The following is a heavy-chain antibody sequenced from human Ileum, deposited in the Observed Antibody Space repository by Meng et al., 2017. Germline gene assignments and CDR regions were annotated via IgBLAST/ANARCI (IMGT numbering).Heavy chain of an antibody. CDR3: AHIFDS. CDR2: MNLGGSP. Sequence: VRLQESGPGLGEPSGTLSLTCAVSGRSISSSDWWSWVRQPPGKGLEWIAEMNLGGSPNYNPSLKSRVTMSVDKSNDHLSLQLTSVTAADTAVYYCAHIFDSWGQGTLVTVSS. J-gene: IGHJ4*02. CDR1: GRSISSSDW. V-gene: IGHV4-4*02.